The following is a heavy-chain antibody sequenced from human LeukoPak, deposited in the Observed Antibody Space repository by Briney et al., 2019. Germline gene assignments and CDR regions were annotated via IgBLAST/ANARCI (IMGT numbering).Heavy chain of an antibody. D-gene: IGHD1-1*01. CDR2: LSPNSGGT. Sequence: ASVKVSCEASGYTFTGYYMHWVRQAPVQGLEWMGWLSPNSGGTNYAQKFQGRVTMTRDTSISTAYMELSRLRSDDTAVYYCAATGRNLNFDYWGQGTLVTVSS. J-gene: IGHJ4*02. CDR3: AATGRNLNFDY. V-gene: IGHV1-2*02. CDR1: GYTFTGYY.